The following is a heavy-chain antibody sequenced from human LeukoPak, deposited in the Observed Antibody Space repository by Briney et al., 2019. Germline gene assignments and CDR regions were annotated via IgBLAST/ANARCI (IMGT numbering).Heavy chain of an antibody. CDR3: AREVSTGSSWYRDAFDI. V-gene: IGHV3-30*04. Sequence: PGGSLRLSCAASGFTFSSYAMHWVRRAPGKGLEWVAVISYDGSNKYYADSVKGRFTISRDNSKNTLYLQMNSLRAEDTAVYYCAREVSTGSSWYRDAFDIWGQGTMVTVSS. J-gene: IGHJ3*02. D-gene: IGHD6-13*01. CDR2: ISYDGSNK. CDR1: GFTFSSYA.